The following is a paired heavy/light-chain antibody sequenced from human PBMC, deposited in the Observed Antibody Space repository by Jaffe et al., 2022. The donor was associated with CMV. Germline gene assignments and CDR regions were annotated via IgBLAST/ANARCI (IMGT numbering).Heavy chain of an antibody. CDR2: ISSSGRTI. V-gene: IGHV3-48*03. CDR3: AREAPGTQFDY. CDR1: GFIFSSYE. Sequence: EVQLVESGGGLVQPGGSLRLTCTASGFIFSSYEMNWVRQAPGKGLEWVSYISSSGRTIYYGDSVKGRFTVSRDNAKNSLFLQMDSLRADDRAVYYCAREAPGTQFDYWGQGTLVTVSS. J-gene: IGHJ4*02.
Light chain of an antibody. CDR1: SSGVGFYRY. Sequence: QSALTQPASVSGSPGQSITISCTGTSSGVGFYRYVSWYQQYPGKAPKLIIYDVSHRPSGVSDRFSGSKSGNTASLTISGLRAEDEATYYCNSYTSTSRVFAGGTKLTVL. V-gene: IGLV2-14*03. CDR3: NSYTSTSRV. CDR2: DVS. J-gene: IGLJ3*02.